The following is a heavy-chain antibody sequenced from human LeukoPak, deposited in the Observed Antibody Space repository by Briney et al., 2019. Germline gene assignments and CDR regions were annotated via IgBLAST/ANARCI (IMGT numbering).Heavy chain of an antibody. CDR2: ISFDGTTK. J-gene: IGHJ4*02. D-gene: IGHD3-22*01. Sequence: GGSLRLSCAASGFSFTSFSIHWVRQTPDKGLEWLAVISFDGTTKYYADSVKGRFTISRDNSKNTVFLQMNSLRLEDTALYFCARRWDSSGPIDYWGQGTLVTVSS. CDR3: ARRWDSSGPIDY. V-gene: IGHV3-30*04. CDR1: GFSFTSFS.